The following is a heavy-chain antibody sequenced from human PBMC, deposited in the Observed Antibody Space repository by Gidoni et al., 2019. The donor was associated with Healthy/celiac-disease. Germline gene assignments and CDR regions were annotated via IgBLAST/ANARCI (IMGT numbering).Heavy chain of an antibody. D-gene: IGHD4-17*01. J-gene: IGHJ5*02. CDR2: IYTRGST. CDR3: AREATVVTPSWFDP. Sequence: QVQLQESGPGLVTPSETLSLTCTVSGGSISSYYWSWIRQPAGKGLEWIGRIYTRGSTNYNPSLKSRVTMSVDTSKNQFSLKLSSVTAADTAVYYCAREATVVTPSWFDPWGQGTLVTVSS. V-gene: IGHV4-4*07. CDR1: GGSISSYY.